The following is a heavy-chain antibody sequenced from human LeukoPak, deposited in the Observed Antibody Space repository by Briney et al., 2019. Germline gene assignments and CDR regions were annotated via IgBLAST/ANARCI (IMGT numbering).Heavy chain of an antibody. J-gene: IGHJ1*01. CDR2: ISYDGSNK. CDR1: GFTFSSYG. D-gene: IGHD2-15*01. V-gene: IGHV3-30*18. CDR3: AKVTKLGYCSGGSCPKYFQH. Sequence: GGSLRLSCAASGFTFSSYGMHWVRQAPGKGLEWVAVISYDGSNKCYADSVKGRFTISRDNSKNTLYLQMNSLRAEDMAVYYCAKVTKLGYCSGGSCPKYFQHWGQGTLATVSS.